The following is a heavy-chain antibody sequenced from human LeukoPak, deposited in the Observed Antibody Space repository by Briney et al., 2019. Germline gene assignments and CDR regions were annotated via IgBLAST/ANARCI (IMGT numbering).Heavy chain of an antibody. Sequence: GGSLRLSCAVSGFTFSSYAMSWVRQAPGKGLEWVSSFSGNGDTTYYPDSVRGRFTISRDNSKSTLFLQMNSLRAEDTALYYCAKDPSYGSGTLYPTFDYWGQGTLVTVSS. CDR2: FSGNGDTT. V-gene: IGHV3-23*01. J-gene: IGHJ4*02. D-gene: IGHD3-10*01. CDR1: GFTFSSYA. CDR3: AKDPSYGSGTLYPTFDY.